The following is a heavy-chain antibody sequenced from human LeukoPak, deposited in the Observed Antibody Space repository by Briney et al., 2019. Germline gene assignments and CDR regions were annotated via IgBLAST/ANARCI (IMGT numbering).Heavy chain of an antibody. D-gene: IGHD6-19*01. V-gene: IGHV4-39*01. CDR3: VRRVAGTFYFDK. CDR1: GESIKSTSNY. J-gene: IGHJ4*02. CDR2: IYYSTNT. Sequence: PSETLSVTCSVSGESIKSTSNYWAWVRQPPGKGLEWIGHIYYSTNTYYNSSLKSRVTISDDTSKNQVSLSLRSVTAADTALYFCVRRVAGTFYFDKWGEGSLVSVSS.